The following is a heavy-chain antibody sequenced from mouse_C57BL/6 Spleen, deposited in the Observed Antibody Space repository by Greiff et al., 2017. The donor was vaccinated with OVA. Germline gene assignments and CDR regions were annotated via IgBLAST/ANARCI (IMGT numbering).Heavy chain of an antibody. V-gene: IGHV1-62-2*01. Sequence: QVQLKQSGAELVKPGASVKLSCKASGYTFTEYSIHWVKQRSGQGLEWIGWFYPGSGSIKYNEKFKDKATLTADKSSSTAYMELSRLTSEDSAVYFCARHEPQCYGSSYWYYFDYWGQGTTLTVSS. CDR1: GYTFTEYS. CDR3: ARHEPQCYGSSYWYYFDY. CDR2: FYPGSGSI. D-gene: IGHD1-1*01. J-gene: IGHJ2*01.